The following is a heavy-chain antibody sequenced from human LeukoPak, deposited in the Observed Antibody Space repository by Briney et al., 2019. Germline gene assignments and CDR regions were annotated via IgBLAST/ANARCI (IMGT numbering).Heavy chain of an antibody. V-gene: IGHV3-21*01. CDR1: GFTFGDYA. CDR2: ISSSSSYI. CDR3: ARSQSGSYFDY. Sequence: GGSLRLSCTASGFTFGDYAMSWVRQAPGKGLEWVSSISSSSSYIYYADSVKGRFTVSRDNAKNSLYLQMNSLRAEDTAVYYCARSQSGSYFDYWGQGTLVTVSS. J-gene: IGHJ4*02. D-gene: IGHD1-26*01.